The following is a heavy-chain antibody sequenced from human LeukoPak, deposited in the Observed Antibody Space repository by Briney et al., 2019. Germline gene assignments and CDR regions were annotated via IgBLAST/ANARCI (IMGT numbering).Heavy chain of an antibody. CDR1: LGTFTSYA. Sequence: ASVKVSCKASLGTFTSYAISWVRQAPGQGGEWVGRIIPFLGIANKAQKLQGRVTITPEKSTSTAYMELSSLRSEDTAVYYCAKRGEWFGELLSGNWFDTWGQGTLVTVSS. CDR2: IIPFLGIA. V-gene: IGHV1-69*04. D-gene: IGHD3-10*01. CDR3: AKRGEWFGELLSGNWFDT. J-gene: IGHJ5*02.